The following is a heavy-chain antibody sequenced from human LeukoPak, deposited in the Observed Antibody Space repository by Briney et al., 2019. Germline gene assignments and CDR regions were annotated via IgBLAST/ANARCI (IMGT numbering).Heavy chain of an antibody. Sequence: GRSLRLSCAASGFTFSTYAMHWVRQAPGKGLEWVAVISYDGSNKYYADSVKGRFTISRDNSKNTLYLQMNSLRAEDTAVYYCANPFRIYYGMDVWGQGTTVTVSS. V-gene: IGHV3-30-3*01. CDR1: GFTFSTYA. D-gene: IGHD3-10*01. CDR2: ISYDGSNK. J-gene: IGHJ6*02. CDR3: ANPFRIYYGMDV.